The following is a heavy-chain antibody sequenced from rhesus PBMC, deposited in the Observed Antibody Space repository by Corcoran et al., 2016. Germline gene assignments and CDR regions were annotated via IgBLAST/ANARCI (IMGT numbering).Heavy chain of an antibody. J-gene: IGHJ6*01. V-gene: IGHV4-76*01. D-gene: IGHD1-14*01. CDR3: AREWGNGNYGLDS. CDR1: GGSISSGYD. Sequence: QVQLQESGPGVVKPSETLSLTCAVSGGSISSGYDWSWIRQPPGKGLESIGYIYGSSGRTNSNPSLKNRVTISKDASKNQFALKLSSGTAAYTAVYYCAREWGNGNYGLDSWGQGVVVTVSS. CDR2: IYGSSGRT.